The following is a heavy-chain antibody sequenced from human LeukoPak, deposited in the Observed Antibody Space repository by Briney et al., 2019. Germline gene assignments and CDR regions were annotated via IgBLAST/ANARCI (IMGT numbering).Heavy chain of an antibody. J-gene: IGHJ4*02. CDR3: ASLLLYCSGSTCFSDY. V-gene: IGHV3-30*03. Sequence: GGSLRLSCAASGFTFSSYGIHWVRQAPGEGLEWVAVISSDGNHKYYADSVKGRFTISRDNSKNTLYLQMNSLRTEDTAVYYCASLLLYCSGSTCFSDYWGQGTLVTVSS. CDR2: ISSDGNHK. D-gene: IGHD2-15*01. CDR1: GFTFSSYG.